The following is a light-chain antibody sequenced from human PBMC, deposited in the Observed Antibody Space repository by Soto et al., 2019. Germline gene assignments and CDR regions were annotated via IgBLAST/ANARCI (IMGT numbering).Light chain of an antibody. J-gene: IGKJ1*01. V-gene: IGKV3-15*01. Sequence: EVVLTQSPATLSLSPGERATLSCRASQSVYNYLGWYQQKPGQAPRLLIYGASTRATGIPARFSGSGSGTDLTLTISSLQSEDFAVYFCQQYYDWPWTFGQGTKVDIK. CDR3: QQYYDWPWT. CDR1: QSVYNY. CDR2: GAS.